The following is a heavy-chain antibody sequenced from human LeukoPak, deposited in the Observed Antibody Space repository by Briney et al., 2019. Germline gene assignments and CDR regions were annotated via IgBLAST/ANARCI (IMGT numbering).Heavy chain of an antibody. V-gene: IGHV1-2*02. CDR3: ARIAYCGGDCHIDY. CDR2: INPNSGGT. Sequence: ASVKVSCKASGYTFTGYYMHWVRQAPGQGLEWMGWINPNSGGTNYAQKFQGRVTMTRDTFISTAYMELSRLRSDDTAVYYCARIAYCGGDCHIDYWGQGTLVTVSS. D-gene: IGHD2-21*02. J-gene: IGHJ4*02. CDR1: GYTFTGYY.